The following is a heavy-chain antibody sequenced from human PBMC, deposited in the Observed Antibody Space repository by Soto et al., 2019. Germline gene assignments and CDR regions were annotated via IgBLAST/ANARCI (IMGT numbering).Heavy chain of an antibody. V-gene: IGHV4-31*03. D-gene: IGHD3-10*01. CDR3: ARCDAITNYGFDP. Sequence: QVQLQESGPGLVKPSQTLSLTCTVSGGSISSGGYYWSWIRQHPGKGLEWIGYIYYCGCTYCNPSFKGRVTRSVDTSKNQFSLKLCSVTAADTAAYYCARCDAITNYGFDPWGQGTLVTVSS. CDR2: IYYCGCT. J-gene: IGHJ5*02. CDR1: GGSISSGGYY.